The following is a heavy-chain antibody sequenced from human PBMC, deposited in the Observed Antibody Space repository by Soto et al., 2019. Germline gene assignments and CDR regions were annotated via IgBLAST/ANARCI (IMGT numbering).Heavy chain of an antibody. CDR1: GGSISNSSYY. D-gene: IGHD2-15*01. CDR2: IYYRGTT. J-gene: IGHJ3*02. CDR3: ARTLKGSWVFDGFDI. V-gene: IGHV4-39*01. Sequence: SETLSLTCTVSGGSISNSSYYWDWIRQPPGKGLEWIGTIYYRGTTYYNPSLESRVTMSVDTSKNQFSLKLSSVTAPDTAVYYCARTLKGSWVFDGFDIWGQGTMVTV.